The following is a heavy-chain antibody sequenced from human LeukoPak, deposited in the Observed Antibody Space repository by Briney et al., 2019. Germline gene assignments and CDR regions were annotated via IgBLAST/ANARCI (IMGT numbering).Heavy chain of an antibody. Sequence: ASVKVSCKASGYTFTGYYMHWVRQAPGQGLEWMGWINPNSGGTNYAQKFQGRVTMTRDTSISMAYMELSRLTSDDTAMYYCARTSGYCNGGSCYLAFWGQGTLVTVSS. V-gene: IGHV1-2*02. J-gene: IGHJ4*02. CDR1: GYTFTGYY. CDR2: INPNSGGT. CDR3: ARTSGYCNGGSCYLAF. D-gene: IGHD2-15*01.